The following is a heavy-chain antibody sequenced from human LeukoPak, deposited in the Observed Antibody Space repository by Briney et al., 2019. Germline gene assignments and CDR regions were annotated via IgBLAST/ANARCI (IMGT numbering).Heavy chain of an antibody. V-gene: IGHV3-7*01. J-gene: IGHJ4*02. CDR1: GFTFKKYW. D-gene: IGHD5-24*01. CDR3: ARETPRRGETRDGYR. Sequence: GESLRLSCSASGFTFKKYWMNWVRQVPGKGLECLANIKEDGSETYYADSVKGRFTISRDNPKNLLFLQINSLRVEDTAVYYCARETPRRGETRDGYRWGQGTLVTVSS. CDR2: IKEDGSET.